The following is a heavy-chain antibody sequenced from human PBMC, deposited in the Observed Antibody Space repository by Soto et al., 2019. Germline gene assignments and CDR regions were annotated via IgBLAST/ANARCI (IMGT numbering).Heavy chain of an antibody. V-gene: IGHV2-5*02. J-gene: IGHJ5*02. Sequence: SGPTLVNPTQTLTLTCTFSGFSLSTSGGGVGWIRQPPGKALEWLALIYWDDDKRYSPSLKSRLTITKDTSKNQVVLTMTNMDPVDTATYYCAHRRSYDFVVSWFDPWGQGTLVTVSS. CDR2: IYWDDDK. D-gene: IGHD3-3*01. CDR1: GFSLSTSGGG. CDR3: AHRRSYDFVVSWFDP.